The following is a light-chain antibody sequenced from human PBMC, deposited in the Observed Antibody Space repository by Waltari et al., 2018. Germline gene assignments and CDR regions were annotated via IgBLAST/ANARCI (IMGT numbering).Light chain of an antibody. V-gene: IGKV3-20*01. J-gene: IGKJ1*01. Sequence: DIVLTQSPGTLSLSPGERATLSCRASQSVGRSLVWYQQKPGQAPRLLIYHAATRATGIPDRFSASGSGTDFSLTISRLEPEDFAVYYCQKYERLPATFGQGTKVEIK. CDR3: QKYERLPAT. CDR2: HAA. CDR1: QSVGRS.